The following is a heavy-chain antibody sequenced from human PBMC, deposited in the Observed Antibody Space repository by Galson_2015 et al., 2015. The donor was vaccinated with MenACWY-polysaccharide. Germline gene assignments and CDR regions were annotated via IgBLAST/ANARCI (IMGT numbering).Heavy chain of an antibody. Sequence: SVKVSCKASGYTFTSYDINWVRQATGQGLELMGWMNPNTGNTGYAQKFQGRVTMTRNTSISTAYMELSSLRSEDTAVYYYARGVGATSRPNYWGQGTLVTVSS. D-gene: IGHD1-26*01. CDR2: MNPNTGNT. CDR3: ARGVGATSRPNY. CDR1: GYTFTSYD. V-gene: IGHV1-8*01. J-gene: IGHJ4*02.